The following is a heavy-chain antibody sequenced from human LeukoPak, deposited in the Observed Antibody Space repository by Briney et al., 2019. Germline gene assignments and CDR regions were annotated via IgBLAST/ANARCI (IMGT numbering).Heavy chain of an antibody. D-gene: IGHD6-19*01. CDR2: MSFDGSHT. J-gene: IGHJ5*02. Sequence: GGSLRLSCAASGFTFSSYGMHWVRQAPGKGLEWVAVMSFDGSHTYYADSVKGRFTISRDNSKNTLYLQMNSLRAEDTAVYYCARARWYSSGWYSLRFDPWGQGTLVTVSS. CDR1: GFTFSSYG. V-gene: IGHV3-30*03. CDR3: ARARWYSSGWYSLRFDP.